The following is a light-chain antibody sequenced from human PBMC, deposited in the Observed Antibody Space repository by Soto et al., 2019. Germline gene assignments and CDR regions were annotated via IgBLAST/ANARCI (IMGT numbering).Light chain of an antibody. Sequence: QAVVTQEPSFSVSPGGTVTLTCGLSSGSVSPTYYPTWYQQTPGQAPRTLIYSTNARSSGVPDRFSGSILGNKAALTITGAQADDESDYYCVLYMGNGISVFGGGTKLTV. V-gene: IGLV8-61*01. J-gene: IGLJ2*01. CDR2: STN. CDR1: SGSVSPTYY. CDR3: VLYMGNGISV.